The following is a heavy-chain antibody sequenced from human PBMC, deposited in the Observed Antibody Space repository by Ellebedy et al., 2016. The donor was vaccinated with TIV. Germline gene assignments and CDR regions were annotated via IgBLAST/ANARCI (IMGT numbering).Heavy chain of an antibody. CDR1: GFTFSGYA. CDR3: AKDMVFGDGKWEIDV. V-gene: IGHV3-23*01. CDR2: INNGGRTT. J-gene: IGHJ6*02. D-gene: IGHD1-26*01. Sequence: PGGSLRFSCVASGFTFSGYAMSWVRQAPGKGLEWVSGINNGGRTTSYADSVKGRFTISRDNSRSTLYLQMNSLRAEDSAVYYCAKDMVFGDGKWEIDVWGQGTTVTVSS.